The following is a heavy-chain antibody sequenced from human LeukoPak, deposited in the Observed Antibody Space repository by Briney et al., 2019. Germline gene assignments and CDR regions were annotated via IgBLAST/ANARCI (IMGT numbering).Heavy chain of an antibody. V-gene: IGHV4-59*01. CDR2: IYYSGST. CDR3: ARELNWGWLDY. CDR1: GGSISSYY. J-gene: IGHJ4*02. D-gene: IGHD7-27*01. Sequence: KPSETLSLTCTVSGGSISSYYWSWIRQPPGKGLEWIGYIYYSGSTNYNPSLKSRVTISVDTSKNQFSLKLSSVTAADTAVYYCARELNWGWLDYWGQGTLVTVSS.